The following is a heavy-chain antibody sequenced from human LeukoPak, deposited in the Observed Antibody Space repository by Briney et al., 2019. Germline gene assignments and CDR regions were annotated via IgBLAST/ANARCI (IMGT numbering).Heavy chain of an antibody. CDR2: IIPIFGTA. CDR3: ASWGKYYDILTGYYYYYMDV. CDR1: GGTFSSYA. Sequence: GASVKVSCKASGGTFSSYAISWVRQAPGQGLEWMGGIIPIFGTANYAQKLQGRGTITADESTSTAYMELSSLRSEDTAVYYCASWGKYYDILTGYYYYYMDVWGKGTTVTVSS. D-gene: IGHD3-9*01. V-gene: IGHV1-69*01. J-gene: IGHJ6*03.